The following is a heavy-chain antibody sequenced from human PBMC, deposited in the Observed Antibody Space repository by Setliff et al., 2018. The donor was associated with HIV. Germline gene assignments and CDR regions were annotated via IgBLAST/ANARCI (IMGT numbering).Heavy chain of an antibody. CDR3: ARVPFTTGFDY. V-gene: IGHV4-61*02. CDR1: GGSFSSVRYY. D-gene: IGHD3-3*01. J-gene: IGHJ4*02. Sequence: PSQTLSRTCTASGGSFSSVRYYWNWIRQPAGKGLEWIGRIYFSGSTNYNPSLKCRVTISVDTSKNHFSLKLSSVTAADTAVFYCARVPFTTGFDYWGQGILVTV. CDR2: IYFSGST.